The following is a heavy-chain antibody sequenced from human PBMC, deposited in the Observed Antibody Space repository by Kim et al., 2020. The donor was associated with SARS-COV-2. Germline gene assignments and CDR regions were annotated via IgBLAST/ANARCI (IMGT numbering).Heavy chain of an antibody. V-gene: IGHV1-46*01. CDR2: INPSGGST. CDR1: GYTFTSYY. Sequence: ASVKVSCKASGYTFTSYYMHWVRQAPGQGLEWMGIINPSGGSTSYAQKFQGRVTMTRDTSTSTVYMELSSLRSEDTAVYYCARGGYYYDSSGTALAAFDPWGQGTLVTVSS. D-gene: IGHD3-22*01. J-gene: IGHJ5*02. CDR3: ARGGYYYDSSGTALAAFDP.